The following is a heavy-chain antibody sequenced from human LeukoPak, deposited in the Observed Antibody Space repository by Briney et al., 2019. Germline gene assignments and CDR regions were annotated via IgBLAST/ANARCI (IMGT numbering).Heavy chain of an antibody. D-gene: IGHD4-17*01. CDR3: ARHRGPYSKNYYGDNSGPTAPYWFDP. Sequence: PSETLSLTCTVSGGSISSYYWSWIRQPPGKGLEWIGYIYYSGSTNYNPSLKSRVTISVDTSKNQFSLKLSSVTAADTAVYYCARHRGPYSKNYYGDNSGPTAPYWFDPWGQGTLVTVSS. J-gene: IGHJ5*02. CDR2: IYYSGST. V-gene: IGHV4-59*08. CDR1: GGSISSYY.